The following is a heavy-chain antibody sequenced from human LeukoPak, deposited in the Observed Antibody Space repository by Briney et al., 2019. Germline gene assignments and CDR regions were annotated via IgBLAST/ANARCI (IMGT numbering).Heavy chain of an antibody. J-gene: IGHJ4*02. V-gene: IGHV4-4*02. D-gene: IGHD2-15*01. CDR2: VNLQGST. CDR1: GGSITQTNY. CDR3: ARHALGGILHFYYFDY. Sequence: SETLSLTCDVSGGSITQTNYWTWVRQPPGKGLEWIGEVNLQGSTNYNPSLMRRVAISVDTSANHVSLQLTSVTAADTAVYYCARHALGGILHFYYFDYWGQGTLVTVSS.